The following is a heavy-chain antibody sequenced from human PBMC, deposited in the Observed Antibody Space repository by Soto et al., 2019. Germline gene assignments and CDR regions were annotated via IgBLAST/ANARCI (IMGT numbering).Heavy chain of an antibody. CDR1: GYTFTGYY. CDR2: INPNSGGT. D-gene: IGHD3-3*01. Sequence: ASVKVSCKASGYTFTGYYMHWARQAPGQGLEWMGWINPNSGGTNYAQKFQGRVTMTRDTSISTAYMELSRLRSDDTAVYYCAGGGVLRFLEWFRGTNKNAFDIWGQGTMVTVSS. V-gene: IGHV1-2*02. CDR3: AGGGVLRFLEWFRGTNKNAFDI. J-gene: IGHJ3*02.